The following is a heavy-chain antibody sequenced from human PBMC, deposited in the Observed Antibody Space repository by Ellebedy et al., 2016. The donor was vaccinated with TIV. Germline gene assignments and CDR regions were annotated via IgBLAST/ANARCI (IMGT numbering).Heavy chain of an antibody. Sequence: PGGSLRLSCVASGFTFSNYWMNWVRQAPGKGLEWVASIKYDGSEKLNVDSVTGRFTISRDNAKNSLHLQVNSLRTEDSDVYFYTRGYSGSLYFELWGRGALVTVSS. CDR2: IKYDGSEK. V-gene: IGHV3-7*03. CDR3: TRGYSGSLYFEL. D-gene: IGHD1-26*01. J-gene: IGHJ2*01. CDR1: GFTFSNYW.